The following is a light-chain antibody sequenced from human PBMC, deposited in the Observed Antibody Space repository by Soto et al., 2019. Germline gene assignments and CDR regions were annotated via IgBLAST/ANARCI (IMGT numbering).Light chain of an antibody. CDR1: SSNIGAGYD. Sequence: QLVLTQPPSASGTPGQRVTISCSGSSSNIGAGYDVHWYQQLPGTAPKLLIYGNSNRPSGVPDRFFGSNSGTSASLAITGLQAEDEADYYCQSYDSSLKVFGTGTKLTVL. CDR2: GNS. CDR3: QSYDSSLKV. V-gene: IGLV1-40*01. J-gene: IGLJ1*01.